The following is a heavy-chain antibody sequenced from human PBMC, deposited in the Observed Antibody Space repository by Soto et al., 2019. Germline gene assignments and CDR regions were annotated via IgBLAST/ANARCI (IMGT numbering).Heavy chain of an antibody. CDR1: GGSIDSGDYY. V-gene: IGHV4-61*08. J-gene: IGHJ6*02. D-gene: IGHD5-12*01. CDR3: ARSYSGTDSYGMDV. CDR2: VYYSGTT. Sequence: SETLSLTCTVSGGSIDSGDYYWSWIRQPPGKGLEWIGYVYYSGTTNYNPFLKSRVTLSLDKSKNQFSLKMNSVTAADTAVYYCARSYSGTDSYGMDVWGQGTTVTVSS.